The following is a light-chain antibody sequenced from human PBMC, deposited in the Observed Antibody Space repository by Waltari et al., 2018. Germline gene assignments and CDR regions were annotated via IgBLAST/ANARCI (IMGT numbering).Light chain of an antibody. V-gene: IGLV3-16*01. CDR2: KDS. CDR3: LSADSSGTYSVV. J-gene: IGLJ2*01. Sequence: SYELTQPPSVSVSLGQMARITCSGEALPTKYAYWYQQKPGQAPVLVIYKDSERPSGHPERFSGSSSGTIVTLTISGVQAEDEADYYCLSADSSGTYSVVFGGGTKLTVL. CDR1: ALPTKY.